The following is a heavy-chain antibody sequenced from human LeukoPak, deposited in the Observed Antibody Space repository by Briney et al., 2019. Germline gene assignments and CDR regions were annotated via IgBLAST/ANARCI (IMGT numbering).Heavy chain of an antibody. J-gene: IGHJ6*03. Sequence: GASVKVSCKVSGYTLTELSMHWVRQAPGKGLEWMGGFDPEDGETIYAQKFQGRVTMTEDTSTDTAYMELSRLRSDDTAVYYCARVPLYRAAGYMDVWGKGTTVTISS. CDR3: ARVPLYRAAGYMDV. D-gene: IGHD2-8*01. V-gene: IGHV1-24*01. CDR1: GYTLTELS. CDR2: FDPEDGET.